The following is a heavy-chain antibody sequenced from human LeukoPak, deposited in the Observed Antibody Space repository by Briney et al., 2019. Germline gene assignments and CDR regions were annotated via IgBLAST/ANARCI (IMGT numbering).Heavy chain of an antibody. D-gene: IGHD6-19*01. CDR3: ARHRALGWFNWFDP. CDR2: INHSGST. CDR1: GGSFSGYY. V-gene: IGHV4-34*01. J-gene: IGHJ5*02. Sequence: PSETLSLTCAAYGGSFSGYYWSWIRQPPGKGLEWIGEINHSGSTNYNPSLKSRVTISVDTSKNQFSLKLSSVTAADTAVYYCARHRALGWFNWFDPWGQGTLVTVSS.